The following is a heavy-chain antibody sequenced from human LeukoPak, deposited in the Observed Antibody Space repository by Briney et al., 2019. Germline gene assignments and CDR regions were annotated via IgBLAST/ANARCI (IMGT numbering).Heavy chain of an antibody. J-gene: IGHJ5*02. CDR3: ARGIAAAGTPSGNWFDP. CDR2: IYHSGST. D-gene: IGHD6-13*01. Sequence: SETLSLTSAVSGGSISGGGYPWSWIRPPPGKGLGWIGSIYHSGSTYDNPSLKSRVTISVDRSKNQFSLKLSSVTAADTAVYYCARGIAAAGTPSGNWFDPWGQGTLVTVSS. CDR1: GGSISGGGYP. V-gene: IGHV4-30-2*01.